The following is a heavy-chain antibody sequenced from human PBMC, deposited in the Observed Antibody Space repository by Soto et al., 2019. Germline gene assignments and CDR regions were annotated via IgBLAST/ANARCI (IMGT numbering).Heavy chain of an antibody. V-gene: IGHV4-34*01. Sequence: QVQLQQWGAGLLKPSETLSLNCAVYGGSFYWTWIRQPPGKGLERIVEIRHSGSNNYKPSLKSRVSISIDRSKSQVSLTVYSVTAADTAVYYCARGGGDYDYAVDVWGQGTTVTVSS. CDR1: GGSFY. CDR3: ARGGGDYDYAVDV. D-gene: IGHD4-17*01. CDR2: IRHSGSN. J-gene: IGHJ6*02.